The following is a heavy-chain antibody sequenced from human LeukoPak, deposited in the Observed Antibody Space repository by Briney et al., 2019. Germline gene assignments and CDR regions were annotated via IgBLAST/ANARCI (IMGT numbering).Heavy chain of an antibody. Sequence: ASVKVSCKASGYTFTSYDINWVRQATGQGLEWMGWMSPNSGNTGYAQKFQGRVTMTRNTFINTAYMELSSLRAEDTAVYYCARVGYYDSSGYRAFDIWGQGTMVTVSS. CDR2: MSPNSGNT. D-gene: IGHD3-22*01. J-gene: IGHJ3*02. CDR3: ARVGYYDSSGYRAFDI. CDR1: GYTFTSYD. V-gene: IGHV1-8*01.